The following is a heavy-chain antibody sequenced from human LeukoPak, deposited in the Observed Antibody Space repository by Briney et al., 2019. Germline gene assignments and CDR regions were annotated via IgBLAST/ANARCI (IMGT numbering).Heavy chain of an antibody. V-gene: IGHV3-21*01. CDR1: GFTFSSYS. Sequence: GGSLRLSCAASGFTFSSYSMNRVRQAPGKGLEWVSSISSSSSYIYYADSVKGRFTISRDNAKNSLYLQMNSLRAEDTAVYYCASQGYSSGWYFYYWGQGTLVTVSS. CDR3: ASQGYSSGWYFYY. J-gene: IGHJ4*02. CDR2: ISSSSSYI. D-gene: IGHD6-19*01.